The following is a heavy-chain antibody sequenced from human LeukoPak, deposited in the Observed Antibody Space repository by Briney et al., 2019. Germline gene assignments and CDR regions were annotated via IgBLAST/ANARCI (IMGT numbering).Heavy chain of an antibody. J-gene: IGHJ4*02. CDR1: GYTFTSYG. V-gene: IGHV1-18*01. D-gene: IGHD3-22*01. CDR3: ASRYDSSGYYGY. CDR2: ISAYNGNT. Sequence: ASVKVSCKASGYTFTSYGISWVRQAPGQGLEWMGWISAYNGNTNYAQKLQCRVTMTTDTSTSTAYMELRSLRSDDTAVYYCASRYDSSGYYGYWGQGTLVTVSS.